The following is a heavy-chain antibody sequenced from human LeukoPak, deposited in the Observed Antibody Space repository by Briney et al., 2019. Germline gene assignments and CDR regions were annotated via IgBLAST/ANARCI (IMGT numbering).Heavy chain of an antibody. J-gene: IGHJ2*01. Sequence: GGSLRLSCAASGFTFSDYYMSWIRQAPGKGLEWVSYISSSGSTIYYADSVKGRFTISRDNAKNSLYLQMNSLRAEDTAVYYCARAHLGYCSSTSCLYWYFDLWGRGTLVTVSS. CDR2: ISSSGSTI. CDR1: GFTFSDYY. D-gene: IGHD2-2*01. V-gene: IGHV3-11*04. CDR3: ARAHLGYCSSTSCLYWYFDL.